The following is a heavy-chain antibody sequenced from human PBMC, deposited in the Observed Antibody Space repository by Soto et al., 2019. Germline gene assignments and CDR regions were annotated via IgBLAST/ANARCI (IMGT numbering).Heavy chain of an antibody. J-gene: IGHJ4*02. Sequence: EVQLVESGGGLVKPGGSLRLSCAASGFTFSRYSMNWVRQAPGKGLEWVSSISSGRTYTDYADSVKGRFTISGDNAKNSLYLQTNSLRAEDTAVYYCATMGSGYYYDYWGQGTLVTVSS. CDR1: GFTFSRYS. CDR2: ISSGRTYT. CDR3: ATMGSGYYYDY. V-gene: IGHV3-21*01. D-gene: IGHD3-22*01.